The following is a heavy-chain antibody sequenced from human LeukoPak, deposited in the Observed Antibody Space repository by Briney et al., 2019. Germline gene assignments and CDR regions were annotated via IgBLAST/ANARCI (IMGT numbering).Heavy chain of an antibody. CDR2: IYYSGST. CDR1: GGSISSYY. Sequence: SETLSLTCTVSGGSISSYYWSWIRQPPGKGLEWIGYIYYSGSTNYNPSLKSRVTISVDTSKNQFSLKLSSVAAADTAVYYCARDNWNYGSSMDVWGQGTTVTVSS. V-gene: IGHV4-59*01. D-gene: IGHD1-7*01. CDR3: ARDNWNYGSSMDV. J-gene: IGHJ6*02.